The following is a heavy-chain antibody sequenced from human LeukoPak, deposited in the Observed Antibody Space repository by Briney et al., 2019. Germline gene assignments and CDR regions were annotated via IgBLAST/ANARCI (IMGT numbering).Heavy chain of an antibody. CDR2: IYYSGST. CDR3: ARERDFRLGGNNYFDY. J-gene: IGHJ4*02. CDR1: GGSISSGGYY. D-gene: IGHD3-3*01. V-gene: IGHV4-31*03. Sequence: PSETLSLTCTVSGGSISSGGYYWSWIRQHPGKGLEWIGYIYYSGSTYYNPSLKSRVTISVDTSKNQFSLKLSSVTAADTAVYYCARERDFRLGGNNYFDYWGQGTLVTVSS.